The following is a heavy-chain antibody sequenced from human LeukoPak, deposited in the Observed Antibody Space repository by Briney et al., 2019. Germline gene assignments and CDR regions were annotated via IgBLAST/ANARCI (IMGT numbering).Heavy chain of an antibody. Sequence: PGGSLRLSCATSGCTFSSNWMSWVRHAPGRGLEWVANIKPDGSAEYYAASVKGRFTISRDNAKNSLYLQMNSLRAEDTAVYYCLRDYGDYRADYWGQGTLVTVSS. CDR1: GCTFSSNW. CDR3: LRDYGDYRADY. V-gene: IGHV3-7*01. CDR2: IKPDGSAE. D-gene: IGHD4-17*01. J-gene: IGHJ4*02.